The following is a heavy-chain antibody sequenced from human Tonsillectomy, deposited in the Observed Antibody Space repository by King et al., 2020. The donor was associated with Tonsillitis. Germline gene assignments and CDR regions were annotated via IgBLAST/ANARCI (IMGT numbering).Heavy chain of an antibody. Sequence: QLVQSGAEVRKPGSSVMVSCKASGGTFSSYAINWVRQAPGQGLEWMGRIIPFLGIANYAQKFQGRVTITADRSTSTAFMELSSLTSEETAMYYCARSLAAKNCFDPWGQGTLVTVSS. CDR1: GGTFSSYA. CDR3: ARSLAAKNCFDP. CDR2: IIPFLGIA. J-gene: IGHJ5*02. D-gene: IGHD6-6*01. V-gene: IGHV1-69*04.